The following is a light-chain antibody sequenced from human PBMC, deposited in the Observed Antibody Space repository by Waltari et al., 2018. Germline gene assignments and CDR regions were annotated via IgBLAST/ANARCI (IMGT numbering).Light chain of an antibody. J-gene: IGLJ2*01. Sequence: SSELTQDPSVSVSLGQTVRITCQGDSLRSDYASWYQQKPGQAPVLFIYHKNNRPPGIPDRFSGSTSGNTASLTITGSQAEDEADYYCNSRDSSGSHVVFGGGTKLTVL. CDR3: NSRDSSGSHVV. CDR1: SLRSDY. V-gene: IGLV3-19*01. CDR2: HKN.